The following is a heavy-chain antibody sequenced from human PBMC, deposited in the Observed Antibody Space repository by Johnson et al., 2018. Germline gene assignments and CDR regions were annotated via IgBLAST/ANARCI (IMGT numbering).Heavy chain of an antibody. J-gene: IGHJ3*02. CDR2: ISYDGSNK. Sequence: QVQLVQSGGGVVQXGRSLRLSCAASGFTFSSYGMHWVRQAPGKGLEWVAIISYDGSNKYYADSVKGRFTISRDNSKNTLYLQMNSLRAEDTAVFYGAKDRGDDAFDIWGQGTMVTVSS. D-gene: IGHD3-10*01. V-gene: IGHV3-30*18. CDR3: AKDRGDDAFDI. CDR1: GFTFSSYG.